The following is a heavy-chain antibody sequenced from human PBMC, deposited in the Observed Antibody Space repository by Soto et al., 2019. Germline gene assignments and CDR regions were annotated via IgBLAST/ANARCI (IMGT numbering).Heavy chain of an antibody. CDR2: ISAYDGKT. D-gene: IGHD3-3*01. CDR3: ARDPNEFWTSYWFDP. J-gene: IGHJ5*02. CDR1: GYTFNTYG. V-gene: IGHV1-18*01. Sequence: ASVKVSCKTSGYTFNTYGINWVRQAPGQGLELMGWISAYDGKTTYAEKFQGRVTLTTDTSTSTAYMELRSLRSDDTAIYYCARDPNEFWTSYWFDPWGQGTQVTVYS.